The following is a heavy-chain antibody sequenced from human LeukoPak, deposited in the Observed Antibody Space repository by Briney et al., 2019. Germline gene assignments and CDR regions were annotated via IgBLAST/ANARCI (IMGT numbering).Heavy chain of an antibody. CDR1: GYTFTGYY. Sequence: ASVKVSCKASGYTFTGYYMHWVRQAPGQGLEWMGWINPNSGGTNHAQKFQGRVTMTRDTSISTAYMELSRLRSDDTAVYYCASRSGSYGYYFDYWGQGTLVTVSS. V-gene: IGHV1-2*02. CDR2: INPNSGGT. J-gene: IGHJ4*02. CDR3: ASRSGSYGYYFDY. D-gene: IGHD1-26*01.